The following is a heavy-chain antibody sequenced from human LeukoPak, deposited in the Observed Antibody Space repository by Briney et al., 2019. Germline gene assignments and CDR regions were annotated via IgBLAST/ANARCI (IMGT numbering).Heavy chain of an antibody. D-gene: IGHD1-26*01. CDR2: IYSTGST. V-gene: IGHV4-59*01. CDR3: ARDYSMTHAFDI. Sequence: SETLSLTCTVSGGSMSGYYWSWIRQPPGKGLEWTGYIYSTGSTNYNPSLKSRVTISVDTSKNQFSLKLSSVTAADTALYYCARDYSMTHAFDIWGQGTLVTVSS. CDR1: GGSMSGYY. J-gene: IGHJ3*02.